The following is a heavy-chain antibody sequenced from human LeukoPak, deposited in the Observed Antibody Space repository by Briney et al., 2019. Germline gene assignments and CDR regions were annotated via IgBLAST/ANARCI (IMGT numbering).Heavy chain of an antibody. CDR1: GFTFSSYA. CDR3: ARDLRVRSWSD. V-gene: IGHV3-30-3*01. Sequence: GRSLRLSCAASGFTFSSYAMHWVRQAPGKGLEWVAVISYDGSNKYYADSVKGRITISRDNSKNTLYLQMNSLRAEDTAVYYCARDLRVRSWSDWGQGTLVTVSS. CDR2: ISYDGSNK. D-gene: IGHD6-13*01. J-gene: IGHJ4*02.